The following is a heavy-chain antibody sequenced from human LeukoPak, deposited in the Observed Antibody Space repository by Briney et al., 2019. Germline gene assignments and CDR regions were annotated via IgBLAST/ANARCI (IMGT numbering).Heavy chain of an antibody. V-gene: IGHV3-30-3*01. Sequence: GGSLRLSCAASGFTFSSYAMHWVRQAPGKGLEWVAVISYDGSNKYYADSVKGRFTISRDNSKNTLYLQMNSLRAEDTAVYYCARVLDSHGPYYDSSGFDYWGQGTLVIVSS. J-gene: IGHJ4*02. CDR2: ISYDGSNK. D-gene: IGHD3-22*01. CDR1: GFTFSSYA. CDR3: ARVLDSHGPYYDSSGFDY.